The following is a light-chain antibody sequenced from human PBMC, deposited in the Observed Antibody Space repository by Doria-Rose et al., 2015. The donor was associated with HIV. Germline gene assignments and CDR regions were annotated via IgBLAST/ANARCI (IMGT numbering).Light chain of an antibody. Sequence: LPQPPNFLSVTPNEKVTIACRASQSIGSSLHWYQNKPHQSPKLLIKNASQSFSGVPSRFSGSGSGTDFTLTINNLEAEDAATYFCHQSSSLPITFGQGTRLEIK. CDR2: NAS. CDR3: HQSSSLPIT. CDR1: QSIGSS. V-gene: IGKV6-21*01. J-gene: IGKJ5*01.